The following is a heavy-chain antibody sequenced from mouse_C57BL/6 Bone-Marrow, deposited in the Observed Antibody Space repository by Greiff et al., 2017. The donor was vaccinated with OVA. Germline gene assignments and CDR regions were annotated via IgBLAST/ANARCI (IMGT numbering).Heavy chain of an antibody. CDR1: GYTFTSYW. J-gene: IGHJ2*01. V-gene: IGHV1-7*01. CDR2: INPSSGYT. D-gene: IGHD3-2*02. CDR3: ASEGRQLRKDY. Sequence: VQRVESGAELAKPGASVKLSCKASGYTFTSYWMHWVKQRPGQGLEWIGYINPSSGYTKYNQKFKDKATLTADKSSSTAYMQLSSLTYEDSAVYYCASEGRQLRKDYWGQGTTLTVSS.